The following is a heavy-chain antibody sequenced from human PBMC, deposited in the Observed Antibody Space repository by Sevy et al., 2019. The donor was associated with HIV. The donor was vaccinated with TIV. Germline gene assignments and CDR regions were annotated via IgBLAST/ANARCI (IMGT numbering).Heavy chain of an antibody. CDR2: ISGSGNT. D-gene: IGHD3-10*01. J-gene: IGHJ4*02. Sequence: GGSLRLSCAASGFTFSSYAVSWVRQAPGKGLEWVSAISGSGNTYYADSVKGRFTISRDNPKNTLFRQMNSLRAEDTAVYYCAKDRSHIIMIRGVVIFDYWGQGTLVTVSS. CDR3: AKDRSHIIMIRGVVIFDY. V-gene: IGHV3-23*01. CDR1: GFTFSSYA.